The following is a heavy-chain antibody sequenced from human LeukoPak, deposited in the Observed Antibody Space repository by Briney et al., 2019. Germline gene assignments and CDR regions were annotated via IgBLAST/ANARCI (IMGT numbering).Heavy chain of an antibody. CDR3: ARVDPDYYYDSSGCRWGPFINY. CDR2: INHSGST. CDR1: GGSFSGYY. Sequence: PSETLSLTCAVYGGSFSGYYWSWIRQPPGKGLEWIGEINHSGSTNYNPSLKSRVTISVDTSKNQFSLKLSSVTAADTAVYYCARVDPDYYYDSSGCRWGPFINYWGQGTLVTVSS. J-gene: IGHJ4*02. V-gene: IGHV4-34*01. D-gene: IGHD3-22*01.